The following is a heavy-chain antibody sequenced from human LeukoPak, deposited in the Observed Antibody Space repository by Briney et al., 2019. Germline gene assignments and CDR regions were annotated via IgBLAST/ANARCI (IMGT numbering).Heavy chain of an antibody. CDR1: GYTFTSYG. CDR2: ISAYNGNT. CDR3: ARDVEYDYVWGGYDY. Sequence: ASVKVSCKASGYTFTSYGISWVRQAPGQGLEWMGWISAYNGNTNYAQKLQGRVTMTTDTSTSTAYMELRSLRSDDTAVYYCARDVEYDYVWGGYDYWGQGTLVTVSS. V-gene: IGHV1-18*01. D-gene: IGHD3-16*01. J-gene: IGHJ4*02.